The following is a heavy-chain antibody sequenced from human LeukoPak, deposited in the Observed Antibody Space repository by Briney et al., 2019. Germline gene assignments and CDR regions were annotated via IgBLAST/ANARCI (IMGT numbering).Heavy chain of an antibody. Sequence: SETLSLTCTVSGGSISSYYWSWIRQPPGKGLEWIGYIYYSGSTNYNPSLKSRVTISVDTSKNQLSLKLSSVTAADTAVYYCARVGIGGAFDIWGQGTMVTVSS. CDR1: GGSISSYY. CDR2: IYYSGST. V-gene: IGHV4-59*01. J-gene: IGHJ3*02. D-gene: IGHD3-16*01. CDR3: ARVGIGGAFDI.